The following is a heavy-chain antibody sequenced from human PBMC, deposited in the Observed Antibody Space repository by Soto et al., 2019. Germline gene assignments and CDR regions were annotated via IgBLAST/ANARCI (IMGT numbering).Heavy chain of an antibody. J-gene: IGHJ4*02. Sequence: GGSLRLSCAASGLTFSSSSMNWVRQAPGKGLEWVSTISSGSTYIYYADSVKGRFTISRDNAKNSLYLQLSSLRVEDTAVYYCARDYYDNRGYGVPVRSFGNWGQGTLVPVSS. CDR1: GLTFSSSS. CDR3: ARDYYDNRGYGVPVRSFGN. V-gene: IGHV3-21*01. CDR2: ISSGSTYI. D-gene: IGHD3-22*01.